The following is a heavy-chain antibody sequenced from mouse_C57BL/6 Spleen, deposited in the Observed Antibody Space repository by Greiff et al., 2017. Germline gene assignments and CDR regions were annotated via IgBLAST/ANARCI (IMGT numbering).Heavy chain of an antibody. CDR2: ISSGSSTI. Sequence: EVKLMESGGGLVKPGGSLKLSCAASGFTFSDYGMHWVRQAPEKGLEWVAYISSGSSTIYYADTVKGRFTISRDNAKNTLFLQMTSLRSEDTAMYYCARGPWDSAMDYWGQGTSVTVSS. CDR3: ARGPWDSAMDY. J-gene: IGHJ4*01. V-gene: IGHV5-17*01. D-gene: IGHD3-3*01. CDR1: GFTFSDYG.